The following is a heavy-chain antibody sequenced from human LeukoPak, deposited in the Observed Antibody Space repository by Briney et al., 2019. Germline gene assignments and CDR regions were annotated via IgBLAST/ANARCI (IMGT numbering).Heavy chain of an antibody. D-gene: IGHD3-22*01. CDR2: VYSSGST. J-gene: IGHJ5*02. CDR3: AREYYDSSEGWFDP. CDR1: GGSISPYY. V-gene: IGHV4-4*07. Sequence: SETLSLTCTVSGGSISPYYWNWIRQPAGKGLEWIGRVYSSGSTKYNPSLKSRVTMSVDKSKNQFSLKMRSVTAADTAVYHCAREYYDSSEGWFDPWGQGTLVTVSS.